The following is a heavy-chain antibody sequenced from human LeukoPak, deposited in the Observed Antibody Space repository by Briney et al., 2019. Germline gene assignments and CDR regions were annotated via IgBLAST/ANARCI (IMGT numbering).Heavy chain of an antibody. CDR1: GFTFSSYS. Sequence: PGGSLRLPCAASGFTFSSYSMNWVRQAPGKGLEWVSSISSSSSYIYYADSVKGRFTISRDNAKNSLYLQMNSLRAEDTAVYYCARNERYCSGGSCYRIYYYYYMDVWGKGTTVTVSS. CDR3: ARNERYCSGGSCYRIYYYYYMDV. V-gene: IGHV3-21*01. CDR2: ISSSSSYI. D-gene: IGHD2-15*01. J-gene: IGHJ6*03.